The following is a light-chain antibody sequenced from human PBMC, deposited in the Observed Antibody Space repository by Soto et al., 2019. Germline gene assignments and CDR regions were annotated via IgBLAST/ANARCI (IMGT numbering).Light chain of an antibody. J-gene: IGLJ3*02. CDR2: EGS. CDR1: SSDVGSYKF. V-gene: IGLV2-23*01. Sequence: QPVLTQPASVSGSPGQSITISCTGTSSDVGSYKFLSWYQQYPGKLPKIIIYEGSKRPSGVSNRFSGSKSGNTASLTISGLQADDEADYYCCSYAGSSTWVFGGGTKLTVL. CDR3: CSYAGSSTWV.